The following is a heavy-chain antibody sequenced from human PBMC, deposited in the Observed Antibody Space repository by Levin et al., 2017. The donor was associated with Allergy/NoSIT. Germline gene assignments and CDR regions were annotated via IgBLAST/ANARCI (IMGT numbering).Heavy chain of an antibody. J-gene: IGHJ2*01. CDR2: ISGSGGST. CDR3: AKPDGYYDSSGDYWYFDL. D-gene: IGHD3-22*01. V-gene: IGHV3-23*01. Sequence: GESLKISCAASGFTFSSYAMSWVRQAPGKGLEWVSAISGSGGSTYYADSVKGRFTISRDNSKNTLYLQMNSLRAEDTAVYYCAKPDGYYDSSGDYWYFDLWGRGTLVTVSS. CDR1: GFTFSSYA.